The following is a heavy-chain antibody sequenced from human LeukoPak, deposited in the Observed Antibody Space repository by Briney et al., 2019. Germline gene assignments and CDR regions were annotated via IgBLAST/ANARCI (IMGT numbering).Heavy chain of an antibody. CDR1: GYTFTSYG. J-gene: IGHJ4*02. D-gene: IGHD3-22*01. CDR2: SNTYRGNA. Sequence: ASVKVSCKTSGYTFTSYGVIWVRQAPGQGLEWMGWSNTYRGNAIYAQNLQGRVTLTADTSTATAYMEVRNLRSDDTAVYYCARVPYYYDGSDYYGHFLPPHYWGQGTLVTVSS. V-gene: IGHV1-18*01. CDR3: ARVPYYYDGSDYYGHFLPPHY.